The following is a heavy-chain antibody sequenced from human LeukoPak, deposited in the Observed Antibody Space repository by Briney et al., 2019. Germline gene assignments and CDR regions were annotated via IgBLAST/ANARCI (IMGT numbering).Heavy chain of an antibody. D-gene: IGHD2-21*02. V-gene: IGHV3-66*02. CDR2: IYSGGST. J-gene: IGHJ6*02. Sequence: GGSLRLSCAASGFTVSSNYMSWVRQAPGKGVEWVSVIYSGGSTYYADSVKGRFTISRDNSKNTLYLQMNSLRAEDTAVYYCARGPCGGDCYLYYYGMDVWGQGTTVTVSS. CDR3: ARGPCGGDCYLYYYGMDV. CDR1: GFTVSSNY.